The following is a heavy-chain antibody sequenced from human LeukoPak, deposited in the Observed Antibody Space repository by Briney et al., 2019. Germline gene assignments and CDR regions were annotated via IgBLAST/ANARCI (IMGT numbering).Heavy chain of an antibody. V-gene: IGHV4-30-4*08. CDR2: IYYSGST. Sequence: SETPSLTCTVSGGSISSGDYYWTWIRQPPGKGLEWIGYIYYSGSTYYNPSLKSRVTISVDTSKNQFSLKLSSVTAADTAVYYCARDPGRGYYDSSGYYVQWGQGTLVTVSS. J-gene: IGHJ4*02. D-gene: IGHD3-22*01. CDR1: GGSISSGDYY. CDR3: ARDPGRGYYDSSGYYVQ.